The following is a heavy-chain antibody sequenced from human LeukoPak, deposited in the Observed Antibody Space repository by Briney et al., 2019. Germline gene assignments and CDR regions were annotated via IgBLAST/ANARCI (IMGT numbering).Heavy chain of an antibody. V-gene: IGHV3-33*08. CDR1: GFTFSSYG. J-gene: IGHJ4*02. Sequence: GRSLRLSCAVSGFTFSSYGMHWVRQAPGKGLEWVAVIWYDGSNKYYADSVKGRFTISRDNSKNTLYLQMNSLRAEDTAVYYCARDRSYLFYFDYWGQGTLVAVSS. CDR2: IWYDGSNK. D-gene: IGHD1-26*01. CDR3: ARDRSYLFYFDY.